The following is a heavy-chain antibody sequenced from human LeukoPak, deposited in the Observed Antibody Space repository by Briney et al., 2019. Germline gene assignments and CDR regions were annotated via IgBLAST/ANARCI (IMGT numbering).Heavy chain of an antibody. CDR3: ARLSTVVMGWYFDL. V-gene: IGHV4-38-2*02. D-gene: IGHD4-23*01. CDR1: GYSISSGYY. Sequence: SETLSLTCTVSGYSISSGYYWGWIRQPPGKGLEWIGSIYHSGSTYYNPSLKSRVTISVDTSKNQFSLKLSSVTAADTAVYYCARLSTVVMGWYFDLWGRGTLVTVSS. CDR2: IYHSGST. J-gene: IGHJ2*01.